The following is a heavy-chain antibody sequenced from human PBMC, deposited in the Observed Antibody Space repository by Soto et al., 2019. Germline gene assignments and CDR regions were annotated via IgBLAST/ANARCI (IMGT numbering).Heavy chain of an antibody. D-gene: IGHD3-10*01. CDR2: ITGSGGDT. J-gene: IGHJ4*02. CDR1: GFTLMNYA. CDR3: AKLGSSAWSPHYYFDY. V-gene: IGHV3-23*01. Sequence: GGPLRLSSAASGFTLMNYAISCVRLAPGKGLEWVSAITGSGGDTYYLDSVKGRFTISRDNSKNTLFLQVNSLRAEDTAIYYCAKLGSSAWSPHYYFDYWGQGTLVTVSS.